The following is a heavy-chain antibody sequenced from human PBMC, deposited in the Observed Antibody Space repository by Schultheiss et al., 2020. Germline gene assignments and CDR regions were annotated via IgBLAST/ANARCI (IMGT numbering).Heavy chain of an antibody. J-gene: IGHJ6*02. D-gene: IGHD3-22*01. Sequence: SETLSLTCAVSGYSISSGYYWGWIRQHPGKGLEWIGYIYYSGSTYYNPSLKSRVTISVDTSKNQFSLKLSSVTAADTAVYYCARDLYYDSSGYPSYYGMDVWGQGTTVTV. CDR3: ARDLYYDSSGYPSYYGMDV. CDR2: IYYSGST. V-gene: IGHV4-31*11. CDR1: GYSISSGYY.